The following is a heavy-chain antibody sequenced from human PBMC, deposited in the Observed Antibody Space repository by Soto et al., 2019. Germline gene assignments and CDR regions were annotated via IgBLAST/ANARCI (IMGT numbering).Heavy chain of an antibody. J-gene: IGHJ4*02. CDR1: GFTFSSYA. V-gene: IGHV3-23*01. D-gene: IGHD6-6*01. Sequence: EVQLLESGGGLVQPGGSLRLSCAASGFTFSSYAMSWVRQAPGKGLEWVSAISGSGGSTYYADSVKGRFTVSRDNSKNTLYLQMNSLRAEDTAVYYCAKVEVSAEYSRSVEYGNYFDYWGQGTLVTVSS. CDR2: ISGSGGST. CDR3: AKVEVSAEYSRSVEYGNYFDY.